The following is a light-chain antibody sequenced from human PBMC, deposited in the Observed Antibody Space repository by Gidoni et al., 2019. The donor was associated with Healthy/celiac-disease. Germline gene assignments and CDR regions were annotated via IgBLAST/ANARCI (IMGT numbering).Light chain of an antibody. J-gene: IGKJ4*01. CDR1: QGISSY. V-gene: IGKV1-8*01. CDR3: QQYYSYPLT. Sequence: AIRMTQSPSSFSASTGDRVTITCRASQGISSYLAWYQPKPGKAPKLMIYAASTLQSGVPSRFSGSGSGPDFTLTISCLQSEDFATYYCQQYYSYPLTFGGGTKVEIK. CDR2: AAS.